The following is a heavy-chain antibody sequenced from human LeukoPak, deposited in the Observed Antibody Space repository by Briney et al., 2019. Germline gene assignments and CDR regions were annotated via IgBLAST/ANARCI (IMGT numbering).Heavy chain of an antibody. V-gene: IGHV3-23*01. J-gene: IGHJ3*02. Sequence: GGSLRLSCAVSGFTFSSYAMSWVRQAPGKGLEWVSAISGSGGSTYYADSVKGRFTISRDDSKNTLYLQMNSLRAEDTAVYYCAKDIFGQIDAFDIWGQGTMVTVSS. CDR1: GFTFSSYA. D-gene: IGHD3-3*01. CDR3: AKDIFGQIDAFDI. CDR2: ISGSGGST.